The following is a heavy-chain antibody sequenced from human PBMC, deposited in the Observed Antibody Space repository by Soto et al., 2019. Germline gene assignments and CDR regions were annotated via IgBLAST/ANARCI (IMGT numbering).Heavy chain of an antibody. D-gene: IGHD1-26*01. J-gene: IGHJ6*02. V-gene: IGHV3-21*01. CDR1: GFTFSSYS. Sequence: EVQLVESGGGLVKPGGSLRLSCAASGFTFSSYSMNWVRQAPGKGLEWVSSISSSSSYIYYADSVKGRFTISRDNAKNSLYLQMNSLRAEDTAVYYCARAAEVRGPDSGRYWDYYYYGMDVWGQGTTVTVSS. CDR3: ARAAEVRGPDSGRYWDYYYYGMDV. CDR2: ISSSSSYI.